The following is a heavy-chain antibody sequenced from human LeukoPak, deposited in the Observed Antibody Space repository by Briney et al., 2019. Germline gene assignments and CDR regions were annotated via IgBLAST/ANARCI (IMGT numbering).Heavy chain of an antibody. J-gene: IGHJ4*02. Sequence: PGGSLRLSCAASGFTFSSYSMNWVRQAPGKGLEWVSSISDSSSYIYYADSVKGRFTISRDNAKNSLYLQMNSLRAEDTAVYYCARAGGDFWSGDWGQGTLVTVSS. D-gene: IGHD3-3*01. CDR1: GFTFSSYS. CDR2: ISDSSSYI. V-gene: IGHV3-21*01. CDR3: ARAGGDFWSGD.